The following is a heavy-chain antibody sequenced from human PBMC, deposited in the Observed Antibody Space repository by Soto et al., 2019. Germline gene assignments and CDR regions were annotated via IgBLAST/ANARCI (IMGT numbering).Heavy chain of an antibody. CDR3: ARDKARYCSGGSCYGGAFDI. J-gene: IGHJ3*02. V-gene: IGHV4-31*03. D-gene: IGHD2-15*01. CDR1: GGSISSGGYY. Sequence: SETLSLTCTVSGGSISSGGYYWSWIRQHPGKGLEWIGYIYYSGSTYYNPSLKSRVTISVDTSKNQFSLKLSSVTAADTAVYYCARDKARYCSGGSCYGGAFDIWGQGTMVTVSS. CDR2: IYYSGST.